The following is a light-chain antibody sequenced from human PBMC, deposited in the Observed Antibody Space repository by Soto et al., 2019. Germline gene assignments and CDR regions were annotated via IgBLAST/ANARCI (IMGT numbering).Light chain of an antibody. J-gene: IGKJ4*01. CDR1: QSVGSN. CDR2: GAS. V-gene: IGKV3-15*01. Sequence: EIVMTQSPAALSLSPVERTTLSCRASQSVGSNLAWYQQKPGQAPRLLIYGASTRATGMSARFSGIGFGTEFTLTISSLQSEDFAVYYCQQYNSWPLTFGGGTKVDIK. CDR3: QQYNSWPLT.